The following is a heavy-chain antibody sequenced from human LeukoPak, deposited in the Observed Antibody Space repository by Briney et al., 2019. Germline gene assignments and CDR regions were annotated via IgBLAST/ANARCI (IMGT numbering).Heavy chain of an antibody. CDR2: IYSGGAA. D-gene: IGHD6-19*01. Sequence: GGSLRLSCAASGFTVSSTHMGWVRQAPGKGLEWVSVIYSGGAAYYPDSVKGRFTISRDLSKNTLYLQVNDLRAEDTAVYYCARVAVAYFDYWGQGTLVTVSS. CDR1: GFTVSSTH. V-gene: IGHV3-66*01. J-gene: IGHJ4*02. CDR3: ARVAVAYFDY.